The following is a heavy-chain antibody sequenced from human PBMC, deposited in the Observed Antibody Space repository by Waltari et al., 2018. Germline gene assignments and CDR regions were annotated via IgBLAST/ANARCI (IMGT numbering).Heavy chain of an antibody. CDR1: GGSISSGSYY. J-gene: IGHJ4*02. CDR2: IYTTGTT. Sequence: QVQLQESGPGLVKPSQTLSLTCTVSGGSISSGSYYWSWIRKPAGKGLEWIGRIYTTGTTHYNPSLKSRVTISVDTSKNQFSLKLSSVTVADTAVYYCARGYTTLAYWGQGTLVTVSS. D-gene: IGHD3-16*02. CDR3: ARGYTTLAY. V-gene: IGHV4-61*02.